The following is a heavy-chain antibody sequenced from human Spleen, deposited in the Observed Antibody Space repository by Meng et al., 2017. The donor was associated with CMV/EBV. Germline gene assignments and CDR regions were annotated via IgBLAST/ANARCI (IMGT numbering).Heavy chain of an antibody. CDR3: ARGDSIAAGGTGDY. V-gene: IGHV1-2*02. D-gene: IGHD6-13*01. CDR2: INPKSGGT. CDR1: GYTFTDYY. J-gene: IGHJ4*02. Sequence: ASVKVSCKTSGYTFTDYYMHWVRQAPRQGLEWMGWINPKSGGTNYAQKFQGRVTMTRDTSIRTAYMELSRLRSDDTAVYYCARGDSIAAGGTGDYWGQGTLVTVSS.